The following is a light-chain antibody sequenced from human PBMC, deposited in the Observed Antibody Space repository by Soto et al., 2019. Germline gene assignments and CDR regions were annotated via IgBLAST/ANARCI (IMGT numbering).Light chain of an antibody. Sequence: QSALTQPASVSGSPGQSITISCTGTSSDVGGYNYVSWYQQHPGKAPKLIIYEVTNRPSGISYRFSASKSGRTASLTISGLQAEDEADYYCSSYSSSTTHVVFGGGTKLTVL. J-gene: IGLJ2*01. CDR3: SSYSSSTTHVV. CDR1: SSDVGGYNY. V-gene: IGLV2-14*01. CDR2: EVT.